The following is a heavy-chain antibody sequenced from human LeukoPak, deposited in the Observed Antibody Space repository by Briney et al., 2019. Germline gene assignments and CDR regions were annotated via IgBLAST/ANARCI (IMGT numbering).Heavy chain of an antibody. V-gene: IGHV3-53*01. CDR2: IYSGGST. J-gene: IGHJ4*02. Sequence: GGSLRLSCAASGFTFSSYAMSWVRQAPGKGLEWVSVIYSGGSTYYADSVKGRFTISRDNSKNTLYLQMNSLRAEDTAVYYCARDLTSPETHYYDSSGYDYWGQGTLVTVSS. CDR1: GFTFSSYA. D-gene: IGHD3-22*01. CDR3: ARDLTSPETHYYDSSGYDY.